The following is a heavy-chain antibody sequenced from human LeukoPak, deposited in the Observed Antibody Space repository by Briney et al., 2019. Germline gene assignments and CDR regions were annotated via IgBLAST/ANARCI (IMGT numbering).Heavy chain of an antibody. V-gene: IGHV3-30*18. CDR1: GFTFSSYG. Sequence: GGSLRLSCAASGFTFSSYGMHWVRQAPGKGLEWVSVISYDGSNKYYADSVKGRFTISRDNSKNTLYLQMNSLRAEDTAVYYCAKDSGRIAVAGEGDYWGQGTLVTVSS. D-gene: IGHD6-19*01. CDR2: ISYDGSNK. J-gene: IGHJ4*02. CDR3: AKDSGRIAVAGEGDY.